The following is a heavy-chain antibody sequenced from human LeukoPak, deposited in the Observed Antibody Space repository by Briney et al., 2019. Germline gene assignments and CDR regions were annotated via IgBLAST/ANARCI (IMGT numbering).Heavy chain of an antibody. V-gene: IGHV4-61*02. J-gene: IGHJ6*03. D-gene: IGHD2-2*02. CDR3: ARAKLYTNRSFGYCMDV. CDR1: GGSISSSTYY. CDR2: ISPSGST. Sequence: SETPSLTCTVSGGSISSSTYYWTWIRQPAGKALEWIGRISPSGSTTYNPSLKSRVTISADTSKNQFSLKLSSVTAADTAVYYCARAKLYTNRSFGYCMDVWGRGTTVIVSS.